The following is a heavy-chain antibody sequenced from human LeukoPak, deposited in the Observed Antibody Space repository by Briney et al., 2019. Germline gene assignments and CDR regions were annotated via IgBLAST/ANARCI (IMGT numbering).Heavy chain of an antibody. CDR2: ISYDGSNK. J-gene: IGHJ4*02. V-gene: IGHV3-30*04. D-gene: IGHD3-10*01. Sequence: PGRSLRLSCAASGFTFSNYAMHWVRQAPGTGLEWVAVISYDGSNKYYADSVRGRFTISRDNSNNALYLQMNSLRVEDTAVYYCARGRLFGSGSYYNVPAYWGQGTLVTVSS. CDR1: GFTFSNYA. CDR3: ARGRLFGSGSYYNVPAY.